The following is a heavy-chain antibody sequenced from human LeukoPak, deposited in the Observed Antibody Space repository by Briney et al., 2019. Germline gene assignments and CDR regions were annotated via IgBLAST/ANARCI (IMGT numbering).Heavy chain of an antibody. V-gene: IGHV3-30*04. D-gene: IGHD3-22*01. CDR3: AKDKGSGYYTPFDY. CDR1: GFTFSSYA. J-gene: IGHJ4*02. CDR2: ISYDGSNK. Sequence: PGGSLRLSCAASGFTFSSYAMHWVRQAPGKGLEWVAVISYDGSNKYYADSVKGRFTISRDNSKNTLYLQMNSLRAEDTAVYYCAKDKGSGYYTPFDYWGQGTLVTVSS.